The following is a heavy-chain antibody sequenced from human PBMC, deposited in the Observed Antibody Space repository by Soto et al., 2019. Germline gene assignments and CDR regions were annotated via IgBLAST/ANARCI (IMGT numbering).Heavy chain of an antibody. J-gene: IGHJ4*02. CDR2: IIPIFGTA. Sequence: QVQLVQSGAEVKKPGSSVKVSCKASGGTFSSYAISWVRQAPGQGLEWMGGIIPIFGTANYAQKFQGRVTIIAGESTSTASMELSSLRSEDTAVYYCARGRYSGYDPLHYFDYWGQGTLVTVSS. CDR3: ARGRYSGYDPLHYFDY. D-gene: IGHD5-12*01. CDR1: GGTFSSYA. V-gene: IGHV1-69*01.